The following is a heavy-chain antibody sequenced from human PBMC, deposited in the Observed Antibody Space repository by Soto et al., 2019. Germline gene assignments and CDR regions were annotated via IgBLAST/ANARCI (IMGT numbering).Heavy chain of an antibody. CDR2: IGPNSGNT. CDR1: GYTFSNNG. V-gene: IGHV1-18*01. D-gene: IGHD2-15*01. Sequence: ASVKVSCKASGYTFSNNGFTWVRQAPGQGLEWMGWIGPNSGNTNYAQKFQGRVTMTGDTSTSTAYMELSRLRSDDTAVYYCARDCSAGSCLDYWGQGTLVTVSS. J-gene: IGHJ4*02. CDR3: ARDCSAGSCLDY.